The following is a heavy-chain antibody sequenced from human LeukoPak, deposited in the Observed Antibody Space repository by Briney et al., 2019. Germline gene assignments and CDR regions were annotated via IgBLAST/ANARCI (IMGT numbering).Heavy chain of an antibody. CDR1: GGTFSSYA. D-gene: IGHD3-22*01. CDR2: INAGNGNT. J-gene: IGHJ4*02. V-gene: IGHV1-3*03. CDR3: ARAAYYYDSSGYYGLDY. Sequence: ASVKVSCKASGGTFSSYAISWVRQAPGQGLEWMGWINAGNGNTKYSQEFQGRVTITRDTTASTAYMELSSLRSEDMAVYYCARAAYYYDSSGYYGLDYWGQGTLVTVSS.